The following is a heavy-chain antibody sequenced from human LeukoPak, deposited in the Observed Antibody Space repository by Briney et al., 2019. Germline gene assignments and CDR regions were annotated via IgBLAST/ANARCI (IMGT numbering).Heavy chain of an antibody. J-gene: IGHJ4*02. Sequence: GGSLRLSCAASGFTFSSYAMSWVRQAPGEGLEWVSVISGGGGSTYFADSVKGRFTISRDNSKSTLYLQMDSLRVEDTGTYYCAKDLYGAVAGTGLDYWGQGTLVTVSS. CDR3: AKDLYGAVAGTGLDY. V-gene: IGHV3-23*01. D-gene: IGHD6-19*01. CDR1: GFTFSSYA. CDR2: ISGGGGST.